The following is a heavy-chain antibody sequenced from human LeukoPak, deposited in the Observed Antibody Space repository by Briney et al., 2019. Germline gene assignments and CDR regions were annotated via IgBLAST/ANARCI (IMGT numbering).Heavy chain of an antibody. CDR2: ITAGNGNT. CDR3: ATTGEVLIAAAGTAFDD. V-gene: IGHV1-3*01. Sequence: ASVKVSCKASGYSFTSYAIHWVRQAPGQGLEWMGWITAGNGNTKYSQKFQGRVTFTRDTSASTAYMELSSLRSEDTSVYYCATTGEVLIAAAGTAFDDWGQGTLVTVSS. CDR1: GYSFTSYA. D-gene: IGHD6-13*01. J-gene: IGHJ4*02.